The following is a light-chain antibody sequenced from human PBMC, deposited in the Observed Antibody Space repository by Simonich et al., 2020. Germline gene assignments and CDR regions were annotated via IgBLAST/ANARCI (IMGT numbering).Light chain of an antibody. CDR3: QQYYSTPIT. J-gene: IGKJ5*01. V-gene: IGKV4-1*01. CDR2: LAS. Sequence: DIVMTQSPDSLAVSLGERATINCKSSQCVLYSSNNKNYLAWYQQKPGQPPKLLIYLASTRESGVPDRFSGSGSGTDFTLTISSLQAEDVAVYDCQQYYSTPITFGQGTRLEIK. CDR1: QCVLYSSNNKNY.